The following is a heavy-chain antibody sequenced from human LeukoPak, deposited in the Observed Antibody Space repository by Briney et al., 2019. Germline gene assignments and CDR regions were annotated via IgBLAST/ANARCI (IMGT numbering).Heavy chain of an antibody. CDR3: AKDRIAVAGADY. D-gene: IGHD6-19*01. J-gene: IGHJ4*02. CDR2: ISGSGGST. CDR1: EFTFSSYA. V-gene: IGHV3-23*01. Sequence: GGSLRLSCAASEFTFSSYAMSWVRQAPGKGLEWVSAISGSGGSTYYADSVKGRFTISRDNSKSTLYLQMNSLRAEDTAVYYCAKDRIAVAGADYWGQGTLVTVSS.